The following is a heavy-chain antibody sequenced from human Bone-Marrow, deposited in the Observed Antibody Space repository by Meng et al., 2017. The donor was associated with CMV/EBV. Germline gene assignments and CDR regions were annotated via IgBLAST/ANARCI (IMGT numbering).Heavy chain of an antibody. CDR2: ISYDGRNQ. J-gene: IGHJ4*02. Sequence: GESLKISCAASGFTFSSYGMHWVRQAPGKGLEWVAVISYDGRNQFYADSVKGRFTISRDNSKNTLYLQMNSLRVEDTAVYYCARDPTGEYYFDYWGQGTLVTVYS. D-gene: IGHD3-16*01. CDR3: ARDPTGEYYFDY. V-gene: IGHV3-30*19. CDR1: GFTFSSYG.